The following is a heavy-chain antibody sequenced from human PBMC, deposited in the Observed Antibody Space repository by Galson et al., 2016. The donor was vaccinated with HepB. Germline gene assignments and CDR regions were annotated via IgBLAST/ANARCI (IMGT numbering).Heavy chain of an antibody. CDR2: VSGSGGIT. D-gene: IGHD4-11*01. CDR1: GFTFDNHA. CDR3: YSYGY. Sequence: SLRLSCAVSGFTFDNHAMRWVRQAPGKGLEWVSGVSGSGGITYYADSVKGRFTISREDAKNSFYLQMNSLRAGDTAVYYCYSYGYWGQGTLVTVSS. V-gene: IGHV3-23*01. J-gene: IGHJ4*02.